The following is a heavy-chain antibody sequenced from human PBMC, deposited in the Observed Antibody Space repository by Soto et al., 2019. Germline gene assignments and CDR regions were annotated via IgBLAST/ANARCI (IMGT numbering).Heavy chain of an antibody. Sequence: GGSLRLSCAASGFTVSSNYMSWVRQAPGKGLEWVSLIYSGGSTYYADSVKGRFTISRDNSKNTLYLQMNSLRAEDTAVYYCAGAAAVEAFDDWGQGNLVTVSS. CDR2: IYSGGST. V-gene: IGHV3-53*01. CDR3: AGAAAVEAFDD. J-gene: IGHJ4*02. CDR1: GFTVSSNY. D-gene: IGHD6-19*01.